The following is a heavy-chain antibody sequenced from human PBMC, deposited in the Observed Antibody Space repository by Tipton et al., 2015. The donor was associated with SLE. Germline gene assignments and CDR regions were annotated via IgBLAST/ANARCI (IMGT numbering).Heavy chain of an antibody. J-gene: IGHJ4*02. D-gene: IGHD3-10*01. V-gene: IGHV4-59*11. Sequence: LRLSCTVSGGSISSHYWSWIRQPPGKGLEWIGYIYYSGSTNYNPSLKSRVTISVDTSKNQFSLKLSSVTAADTAVYYCARDPSKILPNYYGSGSPDYWGQGTLVTVSS. CDR2: IYYSGST. CDR3: ARDPSKILPNYYGSGSPDY. CDR1: GGSISSHY.